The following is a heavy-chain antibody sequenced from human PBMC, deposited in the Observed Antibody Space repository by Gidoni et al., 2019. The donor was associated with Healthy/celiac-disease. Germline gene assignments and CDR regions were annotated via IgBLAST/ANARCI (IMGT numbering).Heavy chain of an antibody. D-gene: IGHD4-17*01. CDR3: AREDTVTTFWFDP. J-gene: IGHJ5*02. Sequence: QVQLVQSGAAVQKPGSSVKVSCKASGGTSSSYAISWVRQAPGQGLEWMGGIIPIFGTANYAQKFQGRVTITADKSTSTAYMELSSLRSEDTAVYYCAREDTVTTFWFDPWGQGTLVTVSS. V-gene: IGHV1-69*06. CDR1: GGTSSSYA. CDR2: IIPIFGTA.